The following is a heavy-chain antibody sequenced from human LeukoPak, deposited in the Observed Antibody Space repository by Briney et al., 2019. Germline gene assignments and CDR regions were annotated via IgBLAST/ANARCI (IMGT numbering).Heavy chain of an antibody. CDR2: IKQDGSEK. CDR3: ASGSASWDYYCYMDV. Sequence: GGSLRLSCAASGFTFSSYWMSWVRQAPGKGLEWVANIKQDGSEKYYVDSVKGRFTISRDNAKNSLYLQMNSLRAEDTAVYYCASGSASWDYYCYMDVWSKGTTVTVTS. J-gene: IGHJ6*03. D-gene: IGHD1-26*01. CDR1: GFTFSSYW. V-gene: IGHV3-7*01.